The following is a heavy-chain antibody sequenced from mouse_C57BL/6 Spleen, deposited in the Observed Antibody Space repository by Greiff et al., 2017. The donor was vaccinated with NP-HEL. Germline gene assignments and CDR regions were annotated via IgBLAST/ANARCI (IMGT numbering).Heavy chain of an antibody. Sequence: QVQLQQSGAELVKPGASVKLSCKASGYTFTEYTIHWVKQRSGQGLEWIGWFYPGSGSIKYNEKFKDKATLTADKSSSTVYMELSRLTSEDSAVYFGARHEGRDMYGPSAMDYWGQGTSVTVSS. CDR2: FYPGSGSI. V-gene: IGHV1-62-2*01. D-gene: IGHD2-10*02. CDR3: ARHEGRDMYGPSAMDY. J-gene: IGHJ4*01. CDR1: GYTFTEYT.